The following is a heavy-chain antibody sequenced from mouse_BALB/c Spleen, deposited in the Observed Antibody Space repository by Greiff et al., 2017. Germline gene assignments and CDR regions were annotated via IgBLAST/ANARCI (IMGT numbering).Heavy chain of an antibody. CDR2: IDPENGDT. Sequence: VQLQQSGAELVRSGASVKLSCTASGFNIKDYYMHWVKQRPEQGLEWIGWIDPENGDTEYAPKFQGKATMTADTSSNTAYLQLSSLTSEDTAVYYCSYYYGRGSWFAYWGQGTLVTVSA. D-gene: IGHD1-1*01. CDR1: GFNIKDYY. J-gene: IGHJ3*01. CDR3: SYYYGRGSWFAY. V-gene: IGHV14-4*02.